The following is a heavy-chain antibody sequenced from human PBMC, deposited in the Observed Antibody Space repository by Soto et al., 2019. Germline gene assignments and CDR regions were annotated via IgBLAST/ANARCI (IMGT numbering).Heavy chain of an antibody. J-gene: IGHJ6*02. CDR2: ISYDGTIT. CDR3: ATTRVGPCSSSICFSGIFDGMDV. V-gene: IGHV3-30-3*01. D-gene: IGHD2-2*01. CDR1: GFTISNYG. Sequence: GGSLRLSCAASGFTISNYGMHWVRQAPGKGLEWVAVISYDGTITYYADSVKGRFTISRDNSKNTLYLQMNSLRTEDTAVYYCATTRVGPCSSSICFSGIFDGMDVWGQGTTVTVS.